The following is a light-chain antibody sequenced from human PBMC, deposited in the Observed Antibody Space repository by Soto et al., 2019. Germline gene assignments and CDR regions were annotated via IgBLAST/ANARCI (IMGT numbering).Light chain of an antibody. CDR3: ATWESSLSIGV. CDR1: SSNIGNNF. J-gene: IGLJ2*01. CDR2: DNN. Sequence: QSVLTQPPSVSAAPGQKVTISCSGSSSNIGNNFVSWYQQLPGTAPKLLIYDNNKRPSGIPDRFSGSKSGTSATLGITGLQSGDEADDYCATWESSLSIGVFGGGTKLTVL. V-gene: IGLV1-51*01.